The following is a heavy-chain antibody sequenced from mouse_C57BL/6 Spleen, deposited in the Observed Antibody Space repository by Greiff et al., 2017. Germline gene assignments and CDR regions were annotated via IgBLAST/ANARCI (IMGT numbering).Heavy chain of an antibody. Sequence: EVKLVESEGGLVQPGSSMKLSCTASGFTFSDYYMAWVRQVPEKGLEWVANINYDGSSTYYLDSLKSRFIISRDNAKNILYLQMSSLKSEDTATYYCARGNREDAMDYWGQGTSVTVSS. J-gene: IGHJ4*01. CDR1: GFTFSDYY. D-gene: IGHD2-14*01. CDR3: ARGNREDAMDY. CDR2: INYDGSST. V-gene: IGHV5-16*01.